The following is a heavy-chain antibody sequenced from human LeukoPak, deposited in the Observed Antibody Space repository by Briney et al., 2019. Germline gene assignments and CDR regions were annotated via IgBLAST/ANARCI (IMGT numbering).Heavy chain of an antibody. V-gene: IGHV1-69*06. CDR1: GGTFSSYA. CDR3: AREPQRDGYYYMDV. J-gene: IGHJ6*03. Sequence: ASVKVSCKASGGTFSSYAISWVRQAPGQGLEWMGGIVPIFGTANYAQKFQGRVTITADKSTSTAYMELSSLRSEDTAVYYCAREPQRDGYYYMDVWGKGTTVTVSS. CDR2: IVPIFGTA.